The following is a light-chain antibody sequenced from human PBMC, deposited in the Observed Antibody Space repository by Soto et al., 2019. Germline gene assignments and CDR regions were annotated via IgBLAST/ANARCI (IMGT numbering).Light chain of an antibody. CDR1: SSNTGSNY. Sequence: QSVLTQPPSASGAPGQRVTISCSGSSSNTGSNYVYWYQQLSGTAPKLLIYRNNQRPSGVPDRFSGSKSGTSASLAISGLRSEDEADYSCAAWDDSLSGFVFGAGTKLTVL. J-gene: IGLJ1*01. CDR3: AAWDDSLSGFV. CDR2: RNN. V-gene: IGLV1-47*01.